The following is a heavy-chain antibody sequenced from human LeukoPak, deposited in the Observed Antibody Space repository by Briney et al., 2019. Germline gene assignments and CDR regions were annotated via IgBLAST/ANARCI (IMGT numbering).Heavy chain of an antibody. CDR2: IYYSRSN. D-gene: IGHD3-9*01. CDR1: GDSISSYL. V-gene: IGHV4-59*01. J-gene: IGHJ4*02. CDR3: ARSTRSGGYDILTGYSQAGGTYYFDS. Sequence: PSETLSLTCTVSGDSISSYLWSWIRQPPGKGLECVGYIYYSRSNIYNPPLKCRVTISVDTSKNQFSLKLSSVTASDTAVYYCARSTRSGGYDILTGYSQAGGTYYFDSWGQGTLVTVSP.